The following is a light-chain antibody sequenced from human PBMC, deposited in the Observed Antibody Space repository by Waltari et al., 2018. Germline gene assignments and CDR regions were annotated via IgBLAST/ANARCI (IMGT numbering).Light chain of an antibody. CDR3: MQTLQTPLT. CDR1: QSLLHSNGYNF. Sequence: DIVMTQSPLSLPVTPGESASISCRSSQSLLHSNGYNFLDWYLQKPGQSPQLLLYLGSHRASGVPDRFSGSESGTDFTLKISRVEAEDVGVYYCMQTLQTPLTFGGGTRVEIK. CDR2: LGS. J-gene: IGKJ4*01. V-gene: IGKV2-28*01.